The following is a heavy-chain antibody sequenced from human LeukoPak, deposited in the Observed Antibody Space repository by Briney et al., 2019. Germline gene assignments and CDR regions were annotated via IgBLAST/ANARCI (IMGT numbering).Heavy chain of an antibody. J-gene: IGHJ6*03. CDR2: INHSGST. V-gene: IGHV4-34*01. CDR3: ARLGTGYYYDSSGYYRYYYYYMDV. Sequence: PSETLSLTCAVYGGSFGGYYWSWIRQPPGKGLEWIGEINHSGSTNYNPSLKSRVTISVDTSKNQFSLKLSSVTAADTAVYYCARLGTGYYYDSSGYYRYYYYYMDVWGKGTTVTISS. CDR1: GGSFGGYY. D-gene: IGHD3-22*01.